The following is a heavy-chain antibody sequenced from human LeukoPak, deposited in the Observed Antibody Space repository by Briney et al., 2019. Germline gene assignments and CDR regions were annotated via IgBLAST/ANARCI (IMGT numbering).Heavy chain of an antibody. D-gene: IGHD3-10*01. CDR2: FDPEDGET. Sequence: ASVKVSCKVSGYTLTELSMHWVRQAPGKGLEWMGGFDPEDGETIYAQKFQGRFIMTVDTSTDTAYMELSSLRSEDTAVYYCATYRGYYGSGSYYNNRPLRTWGQGTLVTVSS. CDR3: ATYRGYYGSGSYYNNRPLRT. J-gene: IGHJ4*02. V-gene: IGHV1-24*01. CDR1: GYTLTELS.